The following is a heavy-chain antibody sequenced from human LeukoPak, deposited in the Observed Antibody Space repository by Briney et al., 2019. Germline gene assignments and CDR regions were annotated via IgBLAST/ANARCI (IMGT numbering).Heavy chain of an antibody. CDR2: MNPNSGNT. D-gene: IGHD6-13*01. CDR3: ARVTAAGTWTIDI. Sequence: ASVKVSCKASGDTFIINDINWVRQATGQGLEWMGWMNPNSGNTGYAQKFQGRVTMTRNISITTDYMELTDLRSEDTAVYYCARVTAAGTWTIDIWGQGTTVTVSS. V-gene: IGHV1-8*02. CDR1: GDTFIIND. J-gene: IGHJ3*02.